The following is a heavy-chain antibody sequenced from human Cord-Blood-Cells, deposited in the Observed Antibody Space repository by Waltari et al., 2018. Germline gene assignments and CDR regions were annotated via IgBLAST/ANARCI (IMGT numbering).Heavy chain of an antibody. CDR3: ATTVTNWFDP. CDR2: IYHSGST. D-gene: IGHD4-17*01. Sequence: QVQLQESGPGLVKPSETLSLTCTVSGYSISSGYSWGWIRQPPGKGLEWIGSIYHSGSTYYNPSLKSRVTISVDTSKNQFSLKLSSVTAADTAVYYCATTVTNWFDPWGQGTLVTVSS. V-gene: IGHV4-38-2*02. CDR1: GYSISSGYS. J-gene: IGHJ5*02.